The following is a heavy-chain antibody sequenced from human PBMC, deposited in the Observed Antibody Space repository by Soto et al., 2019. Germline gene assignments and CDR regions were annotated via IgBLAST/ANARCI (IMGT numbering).Heavy chain of an antibody. V-gene: IGHV3-48*01. D-gene: IGHD3-22*01. CDR3: ARDSDDSSGYYLLGVYYFDY. Sequence: EVQLVESGGGLVQPGGSLRLSCAASGFTFSSYSRNWVRQAPGKGLEWVSYISIISSTIYYADSVKGRFTNSRDNAKNSLYLQMNSLRAEDTAVYYCARDSDDSSGYYLLGVYYFDYWGQGTLVTVSS. J-gene: IGHJ4*02. CDR2: ISIISSTI. CDR1: GFTFSSYS.